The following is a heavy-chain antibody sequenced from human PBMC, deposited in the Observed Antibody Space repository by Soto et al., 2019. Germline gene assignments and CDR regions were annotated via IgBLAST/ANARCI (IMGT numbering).Heavy chain of an antibody. Sequence: PGGSLRLSCTASGFTFGDYAMSWCRQAPGKGLEWVVFIRSKAYGGTTEYAASVKGRFTISRDDSKSIAYLQMNSLKTEDTAVYYCTRAADYYDSSGYSDTYYFDYWGQGTLVTVSS. CDR3: TRAADYYDSSGYSDTYYFDY. CDR1: GFTFGDYA. D-gene: IGHD3-22*01. CDR2: IRSKAYGGTT. J-gene: IGHJ4*02. V-gene: IGHV3-49*03.